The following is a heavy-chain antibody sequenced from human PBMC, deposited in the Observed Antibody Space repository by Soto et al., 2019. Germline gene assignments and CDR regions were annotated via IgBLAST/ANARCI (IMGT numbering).Heavy chain of an antibody. Sequence: SVKVSCKASGGTFSSYAISWVRQAPGQGLEWMGGIIPIFGTANYAQKFQGRVTITADESTSTAYMELSSLRSEDTVVYYCALDLPSGLWTPIDYWGQGTLVTVSS. CDR3: ALDLPSGLWTPIDY. CDR1: GGTFSSYA. CDR2: IIPIFGTA. V-gene: IGHV1-69*13. D-gene: IGHD2-21*01. J-gene: IGHJ4*02.